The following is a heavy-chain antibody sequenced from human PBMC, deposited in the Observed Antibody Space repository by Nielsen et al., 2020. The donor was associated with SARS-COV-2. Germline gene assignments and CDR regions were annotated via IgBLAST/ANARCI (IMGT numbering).Heavy chain of an antibody. J-gene: IGHJ6*02. CDR3: VKWVELDFGYYYYGMDV. V-gene: IGHV3-23*01. CDR2: IKRSGGST. CDR1: GFTFDNYA. Sequence: GESLKNSCAASGFTFDNYAMTWVRQAPGKGLEWVPVIKRSGGSTYYADSVKGRFTISRDNSRNTLYLQMNSLRVEDTAVYYCVKWVELDFGYYYYGMDVWGQGTTVTVSS. D-gene: IGHD1-26*01.